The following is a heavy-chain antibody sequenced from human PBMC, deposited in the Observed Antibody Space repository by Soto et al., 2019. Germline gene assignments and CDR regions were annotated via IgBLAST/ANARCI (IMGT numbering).Heavy chain of an antibody. D-gene: IGHD3-10*01. V-gene: IGHV4-59*01. J-gene: IGHJ6*02. CDR3: ARGDPLLWFGEKVYYGMDV. CDR2: IYYSGST. Sequence: ETLSLTCTVSGGSISSYYWSWIRQPPGKGLEWIGYIYYSGSTNYNPSLKSRVTISVDTSKNQFSLKLSSVTAADTAVYYCARGDPLLWFGEKVYYGMDVWGQGTTVTVSS. CDR1: GGSISSYY.